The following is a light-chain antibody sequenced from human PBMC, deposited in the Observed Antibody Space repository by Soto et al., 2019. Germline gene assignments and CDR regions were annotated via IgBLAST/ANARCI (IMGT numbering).Light chain of an antibody. V-gene: IGKV1-5*03. CDR2: QAS. J-gene: IGKJ1*01. CDR3: QQYTSHST. CDR1: QSTGRY. Sequence: DIQMTQSPSTLSASVGDRVTITCRVSQSTGRYLAWYQQKPGKAPKLLIYQASSLENGVPPRFSGSGSGTDFSLTISSLQPDDFATYYCQQYTSHSTFGQGTKVDIK.